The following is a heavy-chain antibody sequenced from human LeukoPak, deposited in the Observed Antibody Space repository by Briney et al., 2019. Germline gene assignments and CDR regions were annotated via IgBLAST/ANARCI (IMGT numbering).Heavy chain of an antibody. CDR2: ISGSGGST. Sequence: GGSLRLSCAASGFTFSSYAMSWVRQAPGKGLEWVSAISGSGGSTYYADSVKGRFTISRDNSKNTLYLQINSLRAEDTAVYCCARTAMATGFDYWGQGTLVTVSS. V-gene: IGHV3-23*01. CDR3: ARTAMATGFDY. D-gene: IGHD5-18*01. CDR1: GFTFSSYA. J-gene: IGHJ4*02.